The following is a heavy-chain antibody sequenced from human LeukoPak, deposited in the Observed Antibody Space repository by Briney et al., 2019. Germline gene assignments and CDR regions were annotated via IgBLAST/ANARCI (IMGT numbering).Heavy chain of an antibody. CDR2: IYYSGST. CDR3: AWSGIQLWFSY. V-gene: IGHV4-39*01. J-gene: IGHJ4*02. Sequence: PSETLSLTCTVSTGSISSSSYYWGWIRQPPGKGLEWIGSIYYSGSTYYNPSLKSRVTVSVDTSKNQFSLKLSSVTAADTAVYYCAWSGIQLWFSYWGQGTLVTVSS. CDR1: TGSISSSSYY. D-gene: IGHD5-18*01.